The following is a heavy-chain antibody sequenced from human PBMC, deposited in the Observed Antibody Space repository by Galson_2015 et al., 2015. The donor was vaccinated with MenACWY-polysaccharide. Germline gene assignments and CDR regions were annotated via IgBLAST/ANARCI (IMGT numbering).Heavy chain of an antibody. CDR1: RFSFSSSE. D-gene: IGHD6-19*01. Sequence: SLRLSCAASRFSFSSSEMHCVRQAPGKRLEWVSYISNNGRTKYYADFVKGRFTVSRDKAKNSVYLQMNSLRVEDTAVYYCARDGSGWSRDFWGQGTPVTVSS. CDR3: ARDGSGWSRDF. CDR2: ISNNGRTK. V-gene: IGHV3-48*03. J-gene: IGHJ4*01.